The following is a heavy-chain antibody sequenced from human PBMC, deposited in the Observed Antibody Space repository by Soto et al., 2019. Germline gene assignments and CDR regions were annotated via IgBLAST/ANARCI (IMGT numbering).Heavy chain of an antibody. V-gene: IGHV1-69*06. CDR1: GGTFSSYA. Sequence: SVKVSCKASGGTFSSYAISWVRQAPGQGLEWMGGIIPIFGTANYAQKFQGRVTITADKSTSTAYMELSSLRSEDTAVYYCARVRVVTPYYYYGMDVWGQGTTVTVSS. D-gene: IGHD2-21*02. CDR3: ARVRVVTPYYYYGMDV. J-gene: IGHJ6*02. CDR2: IIPIFGTA.